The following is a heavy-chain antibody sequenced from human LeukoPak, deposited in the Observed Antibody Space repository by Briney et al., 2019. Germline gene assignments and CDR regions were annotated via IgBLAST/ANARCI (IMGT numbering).Heavy chain of an antibody. CDR3: ARTPVDTAMDNYFDY. V-gene: IGHV4-30-2*01. CDR2: IYHSGST. D-gene: IGHD5-18*01. J-gene: IGHJ4*02. CDR1: GDSISSGGYS. Sequence: SETLSLTCAVSGDSISSGGYSWSWIRQPPGKGLEWIGYIYHSGSTYYNPSLKSRVTISVDRSKNQFSLKLSSVTAADTAVYYCARTPVDTAMDNYFDYWGQGTLVTVSS.